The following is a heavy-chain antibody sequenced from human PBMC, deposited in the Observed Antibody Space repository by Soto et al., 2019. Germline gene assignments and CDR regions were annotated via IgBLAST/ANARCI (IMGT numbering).Heavy chain of an antibody. Sequence: CTVSGGSVSSGSYYWSWIRQPPGKGLEWIGYIYYSGSTNYNPSLKSRVTISVDTSKNQFSLKLSSVTAADTAVYYCARGDFGYSSGWYGRAGRAFDYWGQGTLVTVSS. CDR2: IYYSGST. CDR1: GGSVSSGSYY. CDR3: ARGDFGYSSGWYGRAGRAFDY. J-gene: IGHJ4*02. D-gene: IGHD6-13*01. V-gene: IGHV4-61*01.